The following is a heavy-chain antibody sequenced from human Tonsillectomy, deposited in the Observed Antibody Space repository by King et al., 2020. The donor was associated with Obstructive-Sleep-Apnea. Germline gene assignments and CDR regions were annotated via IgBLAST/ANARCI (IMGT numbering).Heavy chain of an antibody. CDR1: GYTFSSYG. V-gene: IGHV1-18*04. CDR2: ISAYTGNT. CDR3: ARDSYYDSSGYYPDY. J-gene: IGHJ4*02. Sequence: HVQLVESGAEVKKPGASVKVSCKTSGYTFSSYGISWVRQAPGQGLEWMGWISAYTGNTNYAQKLQGRVTMTTDTSTSTAHMELRSLRSDDTAVYYCARDSYYDSSGYYPDYWGQGTLVTVSS. D-gene: IGHD3-22*01.